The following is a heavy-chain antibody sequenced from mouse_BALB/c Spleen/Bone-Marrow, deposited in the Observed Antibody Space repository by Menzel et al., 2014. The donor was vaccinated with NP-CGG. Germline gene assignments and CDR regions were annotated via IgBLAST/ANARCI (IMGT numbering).Heavy chain of an antibody. CDR3: ARGSYYEGAMDY. J-gene: IGHJ4*01. CDR1: GFSLTSYG. CDR2: IWAGGST. D-gene: IGHD1-1*01. Sequence: VQLQPSGPGLVAPSPSLSITCTVSGFSLTSYGVHWVRQPPGKVLEWLGVIWAGGSTNYNSALMSRLSISKDNSKSQVFLKMNSLQTDDTAMYYCARGSYYEGAMDYWGQGTSVTVSS. V-gene: IGHV2-9*02.